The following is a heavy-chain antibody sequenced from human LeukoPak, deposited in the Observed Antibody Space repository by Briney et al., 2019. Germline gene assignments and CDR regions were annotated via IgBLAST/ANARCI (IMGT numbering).Heavy chain of an antibody. CDR3: VRDRKGEWLDQHDRFDI. CDR1: GFTFSSYG. D-gene: IGHD6-19*01. V-gene: IGHV1-18*01. J-gene: IGHJ3*02. CDR2: ISAYKNTK. Sequence: ASVKVSCKASGFTFSSYGISWVRQAPGQGLEWLGCISAYKNTKKYAQTVQDRVTLTTDTSTITAYMELRTLRSDDTAMYYCVRDRKGEWLDQHDRFDIWGQGTIVIVSS.